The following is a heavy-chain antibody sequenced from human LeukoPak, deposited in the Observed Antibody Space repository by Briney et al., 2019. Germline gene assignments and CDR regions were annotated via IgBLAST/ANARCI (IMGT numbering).Heavy chain of an antibody. J-gene: IGHJ4*02. CDR1: GFTFSSYS. CDR2: ISSSSSTI. V-gene: IGHV3-48*04. D-gene: IGHD1-1*01. Sequence: PGGSLRLSCAGSGFTFSSYSMNWVRQAPGKGLEWVSYISSSSSTIYYADSVKGRFTISGDNAKNSLSLQMNSLRVEDTAVYYCARDPGVQRLDYWGQGILVTVSS. CDR3: ARDPGVQRLDY.